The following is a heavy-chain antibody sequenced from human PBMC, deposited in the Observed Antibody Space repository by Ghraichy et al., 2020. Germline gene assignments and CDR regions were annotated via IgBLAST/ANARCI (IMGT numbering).Heavy chain of an antibody. CDR3: ARDLWGGSYYGAEWYFDL. CDR1: GGSISSYY. CDR2: IYYSGST. Sequence: SETLPLTCTVSGGSISSYYWSWIRQPPGKGLEWIGYIYYSGSTNYNPSLKSRVTISVDMSKNQFSLKLSSVTAADTAVYYCARDLWGGSYYGAEWYFDLWGRGTLVTVSS. D-gene: IGHD1-26*01. V-gene: IGHV4-59*01. J-gene: IGHJ2*01.